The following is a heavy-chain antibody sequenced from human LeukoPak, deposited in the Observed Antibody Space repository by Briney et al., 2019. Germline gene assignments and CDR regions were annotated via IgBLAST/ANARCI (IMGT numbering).Heavy chain of an antibody. J-gene: IGHJ5*02. D-gene: IGHD3-10*01. Sequence: PSETLSLTCAVYGGSFSGYYWSWIRQPPGKGLEWIGEINHSGSTNYNPSLKSRVTISVDTSKNQFSLKLSSVTAADTAVYYCARVKAMVRGVRVVPNWFDPWGQGTLVTVSS. CDR2: INHSGST. CDR3: ARVKAMVRGVRVVPNWFDP. CDR1: GGSFSGYY. V-gene: IGHV4-34*01.